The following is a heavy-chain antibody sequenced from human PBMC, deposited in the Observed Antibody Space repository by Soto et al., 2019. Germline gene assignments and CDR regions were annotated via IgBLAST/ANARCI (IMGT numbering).Heavy chain of an antibody. Sequence: GESLKISCTGSGYSFTSYWISWVRQMPGKGLEWMGRIDPSDSYTNYSPSFQGHVTISADKSISTAYLQWSSLKASDTAMYYCATLRVGFGELLTYWGQGTLVTVSS. J-gene: IGHJ4*02. V-gene: IGHV5-10-1*01. CDR3: ATLRVGFGELLTY. CDR1: GYSFTSYW. D-gene: IGHD3-10*01. CDR2: IDPSDSYT.